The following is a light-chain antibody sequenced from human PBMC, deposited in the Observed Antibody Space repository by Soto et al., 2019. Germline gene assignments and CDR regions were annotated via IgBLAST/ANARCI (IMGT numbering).Light chain of an antibody. CDR2: DVN. V-gene: IGLV2-14*03. J-gene: IGLJ2*01. Sequence: QSVLTQPASVSGSPGQSITISCTGTRSDIGADNFVSWYQQHPGEVPKLILYDVNVRPSGVSNRFSGSKSGNTASLTISGAQAEDEADYYCTSWTTSATMVFGGGTKVTVL. CDR1: RSDIGADNF. CDR3: TSWTTSATMV.